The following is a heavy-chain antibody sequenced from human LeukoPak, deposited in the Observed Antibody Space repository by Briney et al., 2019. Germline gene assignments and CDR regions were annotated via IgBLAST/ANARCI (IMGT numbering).Heavy chain of an antibody. CDR2: IIPIVGTA. J-gene: IGHJ4*02. D-gene: IGHD2-2*01. Sequence: SVKVSCKASGGTFSSYAISWVRQAPGQGLEWMGGIIPIVGTANYAQKFQGRVTITADESTSTAYMELSSLRSEDTAVYYCASISGYCSSTSCSPTSYYFDYWGQGTLVTVSS. CDR1: GGTFSSYA. CDR3: ASISGYCSSTSCSPTSYYFDY. V-gene: IGHV1-69*01.